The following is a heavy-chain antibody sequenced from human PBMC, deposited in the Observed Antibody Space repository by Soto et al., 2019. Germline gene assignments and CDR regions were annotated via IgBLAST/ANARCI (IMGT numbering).Heavy chain of an antibody. CDR2: ISSSSSYI. Sequence: PGGSLRLSCAASGFTFSSYSMNWVRQAPGKGLEWVSSISSSSSYIYYADSVKGRFTISRDNAKNSLYLQMNSLRAEDTAVYYCARDPSRYGSSLDYWGQGTLVTVSS. CDR1: GFTFSSYS. J-gene: IGHJ4*02. CDR3: ARDPSRYGSSLDY. D-gene: IGHD1-26*01. V-gene: IGHV3-21*01.